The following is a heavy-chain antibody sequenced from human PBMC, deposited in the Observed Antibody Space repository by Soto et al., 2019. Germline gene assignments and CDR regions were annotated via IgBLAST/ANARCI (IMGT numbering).Heavy chain of an antibody. Sequence: EVQLVQSGAEVKKPGESLRISCKGSGYSFTSYWISWVRQMPGKGLEWMGRIDPSDSYTNYSPSFQGHVTISADKSISTAYLQWSSLKASDTAMYYCARHGLIAAAGTNWFDPWGQGTLVTVSS. J-gene: IGHJ5*02. CDR1: GYSFTSYW. CDR3: ARHGLIAAAGTNWFDP. D-gene: IGHD6-13*01. V-gene: IGHV5-10-1*03. CDR2: IDPSDSYT.